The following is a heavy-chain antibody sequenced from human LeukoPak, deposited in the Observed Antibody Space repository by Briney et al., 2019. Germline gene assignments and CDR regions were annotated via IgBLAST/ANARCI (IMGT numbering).Heavy chain of an antibody. CDR3: AIVATIGGRGDY. Sequence: ASVKVSCKASGGTFSSYAISWVRQATGQGLEWMGWMNPNSGNTGYAQKFQGRVTMTRNTSISTAYMELSSLRSEDTAVYYCAIVATIGGRGDYWGQGTLVTVSS. V-gene: IGHV1-8*02. D-gene: IGHD5-12*01. CDR2: MNPNSGNT. J-gene: IGHJ4*02. CDR1: GGTFSSYA.